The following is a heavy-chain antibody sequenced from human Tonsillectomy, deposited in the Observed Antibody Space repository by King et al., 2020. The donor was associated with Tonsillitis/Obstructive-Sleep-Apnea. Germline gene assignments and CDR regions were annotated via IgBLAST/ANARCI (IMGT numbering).Heavy chain of an antibody. Sequence: QLQESGPGLVKPSETLFLTCTVSGGSISSYYWSWIRQPPGKGLEWIGYIYYSGSTNYNPSLKSRVTISVDTSKNQFSLKLSSVTAADTAVYYCARSGLEWLDDAFDIWGQGTMVTVSS. CDR1: GGSISSYY. J-gene: IGHJ3*02. D-gene: IGHD3-3*01. V-gene: IGHV4-59*08. CDR3: ARSGLEWLDDAFDI. CDR2: IYYSGST.